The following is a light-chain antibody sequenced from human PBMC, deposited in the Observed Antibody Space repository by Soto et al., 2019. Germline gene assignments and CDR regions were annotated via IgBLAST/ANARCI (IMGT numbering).Light chain of an antibody. CDR1: QSISSY. V-gene: IGKV1-5*01. J-gene: IGKJ1*01. CDR2: DAS. Sequence: DIQMTQSPSTLSASVGDRVIITCRASQSISSYLNWYQQRPGKAPKLLIYDASSLESGVPSRFSGSGSGTEFTLTISSLQPDDFATYYCQQYNSYWTFGQGTKVDIK. CDR3: QQYNSYWT.